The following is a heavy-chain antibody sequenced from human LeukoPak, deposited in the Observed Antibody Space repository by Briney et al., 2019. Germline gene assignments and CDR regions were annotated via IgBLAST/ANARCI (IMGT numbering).Heavy chain of an antibody. D-gene: IGHD3-22*01. CDR3: ARGVIVVVTPLDY. CDR2: INPNSGGT. J-gene: IGHJ4*02. V-gene: IGHV1-2*02. CDR1: GYTFTSYY. Sequence: ASVKVSCKASGYTFTSYYMHWVRQAPGQGLEWMGWINPNSGGTNYAQKFQGRVTMTRDTSISTAYMELSRLRSDDTAVYYCARGVIVVVTPLDYWGQGTLVTVSS.